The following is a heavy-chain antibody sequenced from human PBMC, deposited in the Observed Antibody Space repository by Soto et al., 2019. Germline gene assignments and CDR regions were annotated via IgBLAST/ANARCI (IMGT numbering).Heavy chain of an antibody. V-gene: IGHV3-7*01. CDR3: AREVGVDSGYDPFDY. J-gene: IGHJ4*02. Sequence: GGSLRLSCAASGFTFSSYWMSWVRQAPGKGLEWVANIKQDGSEKYYVDSVKGRFTISRDNAKNSLYLQMNSLRAEDTAVYYCAREVGVDSGYDPFDYWGQGTLVTVSS. CDR2: IKQDGSEK. D-gene: IGHD5-12*01. CDR1: GFTFSSYW.